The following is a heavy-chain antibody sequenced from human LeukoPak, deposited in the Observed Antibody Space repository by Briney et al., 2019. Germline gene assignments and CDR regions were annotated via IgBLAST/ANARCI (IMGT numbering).Heavy chain of an antibody. CDR2: ISGSGGST. CDR3: ANLGWDYGDYTEHDAFDI. CDR1: GFTFSSYA. J-gene: IGHJ3*02. Sequence: PGGSLRLSCAASGFTFSSYAMSWVRQAPGKGLEWVSAISGSGGSTYYADSVKGRFTISRDNSKNTLYLQMNSLRAEDTAVYYCANLGWDYGDYTEHDAFDIWGQGTMVTVSS. V-gene: IGHV3-23*01. D-gene: IGHD4-17*01.